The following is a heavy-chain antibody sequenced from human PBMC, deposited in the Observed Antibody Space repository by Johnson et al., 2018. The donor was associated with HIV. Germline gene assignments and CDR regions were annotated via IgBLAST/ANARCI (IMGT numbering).Heavy chain of an antibody. CDR2: ISFDGTNK. Sequence: QVQLVESGGGVVQPARSLGLSCSASGFTFSRNAMHWVRQPPGKGLEWVAVISFDGTNKHYGDSVRGRFTISRDNSKNTLYLQMNSLTADDTAMYYCARGSLTDDSFADWGQGTMVTVSS. J-gene: IGHJ3*01. V-gene: IGHV3-30*04. CDR3: ARGSLTDDSFAD. D-gene: IGHD2-8*01. CDR1: GFTFSRNA.